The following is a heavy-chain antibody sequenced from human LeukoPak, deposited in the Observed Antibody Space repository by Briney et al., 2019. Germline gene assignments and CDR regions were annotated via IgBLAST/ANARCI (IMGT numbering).Heavy chain of an antibody. CDR1: DGSINSYY. D-gene: IGHD1-26*01. CDR3: AGGRSNYSGMDV. V-gene: IGHV4-59*01. J-gene: IGHJ6*02. CDR2: FYYNGNT. Sequence: SETLSLTCSVSDGSINSYYWNWIRRPPGKGLEWIGYFYYNGNTNHSPSLKSRVTMSVDTAQNLFSLKVSSVTAADPAVYSCAGGRSNYSGMDVWGQGTTVTVSS.